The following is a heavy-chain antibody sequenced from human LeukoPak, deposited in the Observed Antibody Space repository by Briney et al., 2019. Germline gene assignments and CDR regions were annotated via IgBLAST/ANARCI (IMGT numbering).Heavy chain of an antibody. D-gene: IGHD3-16*02. V-gene: IGHV4-61*02. J-gene: IGHJ4*02. Sequence: SQTLSLTCTVSGGSISSGTYYWNWIRQPAGKGLEWIGRIYSSGSANYNPSLKSRVTISVDTSKNQFSLKLSSVTAADTAVYYCARVGRLGELSLGYWGQGTLVTVSS. CDR2: IYSSGSA. CDR1: GGSISSGTYY. CDR3: ARVGRLGELSLGY.